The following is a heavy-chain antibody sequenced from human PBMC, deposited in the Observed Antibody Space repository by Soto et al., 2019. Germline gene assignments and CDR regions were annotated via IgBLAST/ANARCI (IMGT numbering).Heavy chain of an antibody. V-gene: IGHV5-10-1*01. CDR3: VRPGVQWEPYGMDV. CDR1: GYSFTSYW. CDR2: IDPSDSYT. Sequence: LGESLKISCKGSGYSFTSYWISWVRQMPGKGLEWMGRIDPSDSYTNYSPSFQGHVTISADKSISTAYLQWSSLKASDTAMYYCVRPGVQWEPYGMDVWGQGTTVTVSS. J-gene: IGHJ6*02. D-gene: IGHD1-26*01.